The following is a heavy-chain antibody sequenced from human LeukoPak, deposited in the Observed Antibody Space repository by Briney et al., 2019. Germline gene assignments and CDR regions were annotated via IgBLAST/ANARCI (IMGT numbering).Heavy chain of an antibody. V-gene: IGHV4-59*01. J-gene: IGHJ2*01. D-gene: IGHD3-3*01. CDR2: IYYSGST. CDR1: GGSISSYY. Sequence: PSETLSLTCTVSGGSISSYYWSWIRQPPGKGLEWIGYIYYSGSTNYNPSLKSRVTISVDTSKNRFSLKLSSVTAADTAVYYCARVVAIFGGTYWYFDLWGRGTLVTVSS. CDR3: ARVVAIFGGTYWYFDL.